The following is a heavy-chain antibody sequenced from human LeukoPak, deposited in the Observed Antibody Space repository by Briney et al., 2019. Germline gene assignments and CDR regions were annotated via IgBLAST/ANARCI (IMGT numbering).Heavy chain of an antibody. V-gene: IGHV4-38-2*02. CDR2: IYHSGST. Sequence: PSETLSLTCTVSGYSISSGYYWGWIRQPPGKGLEWIGSIYHSGSTYYNPSLKSRVTISVDTSKNQFSLKLSSVTAADTAVYYCARVYLVGYFDYWGQGTLVTVSS. J-gene: IGHJ4*02. CDR3: ARVYLVGYFDY. CDR1: GYSISSGYY. D-gene: IGHD2-15*01.